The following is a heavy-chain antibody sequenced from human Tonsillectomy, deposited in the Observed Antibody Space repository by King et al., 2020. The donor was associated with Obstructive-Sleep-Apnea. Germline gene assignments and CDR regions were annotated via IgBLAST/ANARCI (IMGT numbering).Heavy chain of an antibody. D-gene: IGHD4-17*01. J-gene: IGHJ6*02. CDR1: GFTFSNYA. CDR3: AKDRGAGEYGDFYYYYYGMDV. CDR2: ISGAGNIT. V-gene: IGHV3-23*04. Sequence: VQLVESGGGLVQPGGSLRLSCATSGFTFSNYAMNWVRQAPGKGLEWVSGISGAGNITYNADSVKGRFTISRDKSKNTLFLQMNSLRAEDAAVYYCAKDRGAGEYGDFYYYYYGMDVWGQGTTVAVSS.